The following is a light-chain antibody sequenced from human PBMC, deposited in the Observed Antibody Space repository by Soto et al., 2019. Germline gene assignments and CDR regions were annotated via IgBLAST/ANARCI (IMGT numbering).Light chain of an antibody. Sequence: QSVLTQPPSVSGAPGQRVTISCPGSRSNIGAGYDVHWYQQLPGTAPKLLIYGNSNRPSGVPDRFSGSNSGTSASLAITGLQAEDEADYYCQSYGSSLSGYVFGTGTKLTVL. CDR3: QSYGSSLSGYV. V-gene: IGLV1-40*01. CDR1: RSNIGAGYD. J-gene: IGLJ1*01. CDR2: GNS.